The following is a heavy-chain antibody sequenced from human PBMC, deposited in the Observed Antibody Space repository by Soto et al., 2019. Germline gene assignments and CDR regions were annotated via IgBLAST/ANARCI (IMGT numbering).Heavy chain of an antibody. D-gene: IGHD5-18*01. V-gene: IGHV3-30-3*01. CDR3: ARDTGPNGYNYYYFGMDV. Sequence: PQRLSYAASGFNFSNYAMHWVRKAPGKGLEWVAVISYDGSDKYNANSVKGRFTISRDNSKNTLYLQMNSLRAEDTAVYYCARDTGPNGYNYYYFGMDVWGQGTTVTVSS. J-gene: IGHJ6*02. CDR1: GFNFSNYA. CDR2: ISYDGSDK.